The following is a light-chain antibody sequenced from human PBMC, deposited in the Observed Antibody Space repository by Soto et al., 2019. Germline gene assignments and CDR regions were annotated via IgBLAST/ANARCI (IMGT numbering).Light chain of an antibody. V-gene: IGLV1-40*01. CDR3: QVSVYSLTALV. J-gene: IGLJ3*02. CDR1: SSNIGSGYD. Sequence: QSVLTQPASVSGAPGQRVTISCTGSSSNIGSGYDVHWYQQLPGTAPKLLIYGNRNRPSGVPERFSASKSGTSASLAITGVHDEDEADYYCQVSVYSLTALVFGGGTKVTVL. CDR2: GNR.